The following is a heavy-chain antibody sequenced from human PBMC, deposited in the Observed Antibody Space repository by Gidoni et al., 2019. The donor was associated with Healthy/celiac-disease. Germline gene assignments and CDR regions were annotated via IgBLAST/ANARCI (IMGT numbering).Heavy chain of an antibody. Sequence: EVQLVESGGGLVQPGGSLRLSCAASGFTFSSYWMSWVRQAPGKGLEWVANIKQDGSEKYYVDSVKGRFTISRDNAKNSLYLQMNSLRAEDTAVYYCARVGSSSSPYYYYYYGMDVWGQGTTVTVSS. J-gene: IGHJ6*02. CDR2: IKQDGSEK. V-gene: IGHV3-7*01. CDR3: ARVGSSSSPYYYYYYGMDV. D-gene: IGHD6-13*01. CDR1: GFTFSSYW.